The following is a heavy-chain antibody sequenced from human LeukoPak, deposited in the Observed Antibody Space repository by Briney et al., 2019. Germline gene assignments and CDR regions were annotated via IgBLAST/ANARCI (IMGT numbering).Heavy chain of an antibody. V-gene: IGHV4-61*02. J-gene: IGHJ4*02. Sequence: SETLSLTCTVSGGSISSGSYYWSWIRQPAGKGLEWIGRIYTSGSTNYNPSLKSRVTMSVDTSKNQFSLKLSSVTAADTAVYYCARHGRGYDFRSGYYDHFDYWGQGTLVTVSS. CDR1: GGSISSGSYY. CDR3: ARHGRGYDFRSGYYDHFDY. CDR2: IYTSGST. D-gene: IGHD3-3*01.